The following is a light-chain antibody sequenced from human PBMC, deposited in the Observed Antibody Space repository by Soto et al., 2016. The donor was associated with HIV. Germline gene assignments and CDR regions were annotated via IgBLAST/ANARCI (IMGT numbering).Light chain of an antibody. J-gene: IGKJ1*01. V-gene: IGKV1-5*03. CDR3: QTIRVIRWT. CDR2: KAS. Sequence: DIQMTQSPSALSASVGDRVTITCRASQSISGWLAWYQQKPGKAPKVIIYKASSLESGVPSRFSGSGSGTEFTLTISSLQPDDFATYYCQTIRVIRWTFGQGTRVEIK. CDR1: QSISGW.